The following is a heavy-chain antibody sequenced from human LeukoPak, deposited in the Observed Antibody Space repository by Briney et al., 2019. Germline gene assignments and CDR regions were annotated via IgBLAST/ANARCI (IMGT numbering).Heavy chain of an antibody. Sequence: PSQTMSLTCAVYGGSFSGYYWSWVRPPPGKGLEWIGEINHSGSTNYNPSLKSRVTISVDTSKTQFSLKLRSVTAADTTVFYCARAQVVVVPADYYNGNYVVNWFDPWGQGTMVTVSS. V-gene: IGHV4-34*01. CDR2: INHSGST. CDR3: ARAQVVVVPADYYNGNYVVNWFDP. J-gene: IGHJ5*02. D-gene: IGHD2-2*01. CDR1: GGSFSGYY.